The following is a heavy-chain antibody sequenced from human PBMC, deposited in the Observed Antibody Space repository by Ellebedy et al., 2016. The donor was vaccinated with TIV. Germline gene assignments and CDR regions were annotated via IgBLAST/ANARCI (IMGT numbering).Heavy chain of an antibody. CDR3: ARGRWLQPYFDY. V-gene: IGHV4-30-4*01. J-gene: IGHJ4*02. D-gene: IGHD5-24*01. Sequence: MPSETLSLTCTVSGGSVGSGDYYWSWVRQPPGKGLEWIGYIYYTGSTYYNPSLKSRLIISVDTSKNQFSLKLTSVTAADTAVYYCARGRWLQPYFDYWGQGTPVTVSS. CDR2: IYYTGST. CDR1: GGSVGSGDYY.